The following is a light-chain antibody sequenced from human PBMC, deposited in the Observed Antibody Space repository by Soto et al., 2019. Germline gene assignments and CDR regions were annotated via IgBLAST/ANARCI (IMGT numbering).Light chain of an antibody. CDR2: SAS. J-gene: IGKJ1*01. CDR1: HVIRND. V-gene: IGKV1-17*01. Sequence: DIQMTQSPSSLSGSVVGRFTITFLAGHVIRNDLGLYQKKAFEARSRLVYSASSLQGGGPSRFRGSGSGTDFTLTISSLQPEDFASYYCLQHNSYLWTFGQGTQVDIK. CDR3: LQHNSYLWT.